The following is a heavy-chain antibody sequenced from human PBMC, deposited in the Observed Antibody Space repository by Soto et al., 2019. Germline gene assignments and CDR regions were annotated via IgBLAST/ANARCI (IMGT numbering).Heavy chain of an antibody. D-gene: IGHD3-16*01. CDR3: ASRGGNYDRGGQRVHV. J-gene: IGHJ3*01. CDR2: ISSSSTTI. CDR1: GFTFSNYA. V-gene: IGHV3-48*02. Sequence: EVQLTESGGGLVQPGGSLRLSCTASGFTFSNYAMNWVRQAPGKGLEWVSYISSSSTTIYYADSVKGRFTISRDNAKNSLYLQMTSLREEDTAMYYCASRGGNYDRGGQRVHVWGPGTKVTVSS.